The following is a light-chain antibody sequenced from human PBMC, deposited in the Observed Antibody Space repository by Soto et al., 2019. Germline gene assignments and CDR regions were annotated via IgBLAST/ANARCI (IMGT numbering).Light chain of an antibody. CDR3: GTWDSSLGAGRYV. Sequence: QSVLTQPPSVSAAPGQKVTISCSGSSSNIGNSYVSWYQQLPGTAPKLLIYDNDKRPSGIPDRFSGSKSGTSATLGITGLQTGDEADYYCGTWDSSLGAGRYVFGTGTKLTVL. CDR2: DND. V-gene: IGLV1-51*01. CDR1: SSNIGNSY. J-gene: IGLJ1*01.